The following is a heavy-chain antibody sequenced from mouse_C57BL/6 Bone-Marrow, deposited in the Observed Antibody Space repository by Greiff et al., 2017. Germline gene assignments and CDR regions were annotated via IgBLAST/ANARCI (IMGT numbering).Heavy chain of an antibody. CDR3: ARSYYYGSRGWFAY. CDR2: IHPNSGST. V-gene: IGHV1-64*01. J-gene: IGHJ3*01. CDR1: GYTFTSYW. Sequence: VQLQQPGAELVKPGASVKLSCKASGYTFTSYWMHWVKQRPGQGLEWIGMIHPNSGSTNYNEKFKSKATLTVDKPSSTAYMQLSSLTSEDSAVYYCARSYYYGSRGWFAYWGQGTLVTVSA. D-gene: IGHD1-1*01.